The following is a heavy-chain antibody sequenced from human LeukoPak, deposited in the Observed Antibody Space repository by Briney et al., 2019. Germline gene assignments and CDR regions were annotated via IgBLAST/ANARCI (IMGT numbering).Heavy chain of an antibody. V-gene: IGHV4-34*01. J-gene: IGHJ4*02. Sequence: SETLSLTCAVYGGSFSGYYWSWIRQPPGKGLEWIGEINDSGSTNYNPSLKSRVTISVDTSKNQFSLKLSSVTAADTAVYYCARLAVAGTVWVDYWGQGILVTVSS. CDR2: INDSGST. CDR3: ARLAVAGTVWVDY. CDR1: GGSFSGYY. D-gene: IGHD6-19*01.